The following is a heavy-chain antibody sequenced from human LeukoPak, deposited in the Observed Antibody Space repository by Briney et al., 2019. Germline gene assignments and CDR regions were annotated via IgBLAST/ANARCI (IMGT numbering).Heavy chain of an antibody. CDR3: AELAADSSAWYGFDY. CDR1: GGSISDFY. V-gene: IGHV4-59*08. D-gene: IGHD6-19*01. J-gene: IGHJ4*02. CDR2: IFYSGST. Sequence: SETLSPTCTVSGGSISDFYWSWIRQPPGKRLEWIGYIFYSGSTDSNPSLKSRLTMSVDMSKNQFSLKLGSVSAADTAIYYCAELAADSSAWYGFDYWGQGTLVTVSS.